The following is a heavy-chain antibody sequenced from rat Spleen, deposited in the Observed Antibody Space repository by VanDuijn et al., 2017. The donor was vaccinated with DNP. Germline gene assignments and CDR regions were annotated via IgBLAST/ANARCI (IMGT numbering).Heavy chain of an antibody. CDR2: ISYSGTA. CDR1: GYSITSNY. V-gene: IGHV3-1*01. CDR3: ARWVWYFDY. J-gene: IGHJ2*01. Sequence: EVQLQESGPGLVKPSQSLSLTCSVTGYSITSNYWGWIRKFPGNKMEWVGHISYSGTASYNPSLKNRISITRDTSKNLFFLHLDSVTTEDTATYYCARWVWYFDYWGQGIIVTVSS.